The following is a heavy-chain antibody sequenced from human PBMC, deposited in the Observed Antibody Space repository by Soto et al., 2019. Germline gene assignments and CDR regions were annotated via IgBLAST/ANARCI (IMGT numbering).Heavy chain of an antibody. J-gene: IGHJ6*02. CDR3: ARDQSLKDTAMEDHYYYYYGMDV. V-gene: IGHV3-21*01. CDR2: ISSSSSYI. Sequence: PGGSLRLSCAASGFTFSSYSMSWVRQAPGKGLEWVSSISSSSSYIYYADSVKGRFTISRDNAKNSLYLQMNSLRAEDTAVYYCARDQSLKDTAMEDHYYYYYGMDVWGQGTTVTVSS. CDR1: GFTFSSYS. D-gene: IGHD5-18*01.